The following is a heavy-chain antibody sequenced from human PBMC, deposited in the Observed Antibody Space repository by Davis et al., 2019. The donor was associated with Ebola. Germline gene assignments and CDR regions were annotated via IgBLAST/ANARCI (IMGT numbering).Heavy chain of an antibody. CDR2: ISGSGGST. CDR1: GFTFSSYA. Sequence: GASLKISCAASGFTFSSYAMSWVRQAPGKGLGWVSAISGSGGSTYYADSGKGRFTISIDNSKYTLYLQMNSLTAEATAVYYCAKATYSSGNFDYWGQGTLVTVSS. J-gene: IGHJ4*02. V-gene: IGHV3-23*01. D-gene: IGHD6-19*01. CDR3: AKATYSSGNFDY.